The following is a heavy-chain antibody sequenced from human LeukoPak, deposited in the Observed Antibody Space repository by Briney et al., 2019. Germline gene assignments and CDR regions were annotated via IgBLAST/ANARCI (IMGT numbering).Heavy chain of an antibody. Sequence: GGSLRLSCTASGFTFNSYTMNWVRQAPGKGLEWVSSISGGSFHIYYADSLKGRFTISRDDAKSSLYLQPNSLRAEDTAVYYCARDRGTSGRYDGLDVWGQGTTVSVSS. D-gene: IGHD2-2*01. J-gene: IGHJ6*02. CDR2: ISGGSFHI. CDR3: ARDRGTSGRYDGLDV. V-gene: IGHV3-21*01. CDR1: GFTFNSYT.